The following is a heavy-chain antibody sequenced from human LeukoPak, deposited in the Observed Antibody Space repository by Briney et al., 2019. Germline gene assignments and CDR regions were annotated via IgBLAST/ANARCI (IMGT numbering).Heavy chain of an antibody. D-gene: IGHD6-19*01. Sequence: GGSLRLSCAASGFTFSSYAMSWVRQAPGKGLEWVSAISGSGGSTYYADSVKGRFTISRDNSKNTLYLQMNSLRAEDTAVYYCAKATPRIAVAGTSWDYWGQGTLVTVSS. V-gene: IGHV3-23*01. CDR2: ISGSGGST. CDR3: AKATPRIAVAGTSWDY. CDR1: GFTFSSYA. J-gene: IGHJ4*02.